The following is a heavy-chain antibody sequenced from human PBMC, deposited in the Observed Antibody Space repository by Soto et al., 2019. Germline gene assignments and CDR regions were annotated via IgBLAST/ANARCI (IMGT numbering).Heavy chain of an antibody. CDR3: AKDGMVRGVMDPPFDY. D-gene: IGHD3-10*01. J-gene: IGHJ4*02. Sequence: GGSLRLSCAASGFTFSSYGMHWVRQAPGKGLEWVAVISYDGSNKYYADSVKGRFTISRDNSKNTLYLQMNSLRAEDTAVYYCAKDGMVRGVMDPPFDYWGQGTLVTVSS. CDR2: ISYDGSNK. CDR1: GFTFSSYG. V-gene: IGHV3-30*18.